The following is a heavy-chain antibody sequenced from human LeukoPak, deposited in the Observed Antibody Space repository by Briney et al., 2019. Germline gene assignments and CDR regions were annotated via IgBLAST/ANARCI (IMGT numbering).Heavy chain of an antibody. V-gene: IGHV3-30*01. J-gene: IGHJ4*02. CDR3: ARDLSTRPGDY. CDR2: ISYDGSNK. CDR1: GFTFSSYA. Sequence: GGFLRLSCAASGFTFSSYAMHWVRQAPGKGLEWVAVISYDGSNKYYADSVKGRFTISRDNSKNTLYLQMNSLRAEDTAVYYCARDLSTRPGDYWGQGTLVTVSS. D-gene: IGHD2-2*01.